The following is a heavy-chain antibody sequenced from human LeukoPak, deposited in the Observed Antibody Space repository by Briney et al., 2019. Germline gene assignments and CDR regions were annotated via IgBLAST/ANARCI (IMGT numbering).Heavy chain of an antibody. V-gene: IGHV4-34*01. J-gene: IGHJ5*02. CDR2: INHSGST. CDR3: ARGRDEPRLYSGSWYRNNWFDP. D-gene: IGHD6-13*01. CDR1: GGSFSGYY. Sequence: SETLSLTCAVYGGSFSGYYWSWIRQPPGKGLEWIGEINHSGSTNYNPSLKSRVTISVDTSKNQFSLKLSSVTAADTAVYYCARGRDEPRLYSGSWYRNNWFDPWGQGTLVTVSS.